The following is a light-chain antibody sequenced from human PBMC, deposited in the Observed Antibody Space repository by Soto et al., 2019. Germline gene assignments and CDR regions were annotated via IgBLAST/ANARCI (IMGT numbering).Light chain of an antibody. Sequence: DIQMTQSPSTLSASEGDRVTITCRASQSVSSKLAWYQQKPGKAPNLLISAASTLQSGVPSRFSGSGSETEFTLTITSLQPEDSATYYCQQRNSYPRTFGQGTKVDIK. CDR2: AAS. CDR3: QQRNSYPRT. J-gene: IGKJ2*01. V-gene: IGKV1-5*01. CDR1: QSVSSK.